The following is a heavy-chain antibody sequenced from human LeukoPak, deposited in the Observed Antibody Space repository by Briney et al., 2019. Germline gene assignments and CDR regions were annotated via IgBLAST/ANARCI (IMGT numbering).Heavy chain of an antibody. J-gene: IGHJ4*02. CDR1: GFTFTSYW. Sequence: GGSLRLSCAASGFTFTSYWMHWVRQAPGKGLAWVSRINSDGSSTSYADSVKGRFTISRDNAKSTLYLQMNSLRAEDTAVYYCARAGAVAGTGVFYWGQGTLVTVSS. V-gene: IGHV3-74*01. CDR3: ARAGAVAGTGVFY. CDR2: INSDGSST. D-gene: IGHD6-19*01.